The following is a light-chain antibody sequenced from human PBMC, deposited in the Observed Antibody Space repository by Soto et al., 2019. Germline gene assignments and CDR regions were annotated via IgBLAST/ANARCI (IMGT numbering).Light chain of an antibody. CDR1: QSVSSSY. Sequence: EIVLTQSPGTVSLYPGERATLSCRASQSVSSSYLAWYQQKPGQAPRLLIYGASSRATGIPDRFSGSGSDSDFTLTISSLEPEDFAVYYCQQRSYPITFGQGTRLEIK. V-gene: IGKV3-20*01. CDR3: QQRSYPIT. J-gene: IGKJ5*01. CDR2: GAS.